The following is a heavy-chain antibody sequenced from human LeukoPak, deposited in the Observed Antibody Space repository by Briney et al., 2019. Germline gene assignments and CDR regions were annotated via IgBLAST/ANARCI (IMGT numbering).Heavy chain of an antibody. CDR1: GYTFTSYG. CDR3: ARDLLGYCSSTSCPGWGY. D-gene: IGHD2-2*01. V-gene: IGHV1-18*04. Sequence: ASVKVSCKASGYTFTSYGISWVRQAPGQGLEWMGWISAYNGNTNYAQKRQGRVTMTTDTSTSTAYMELRSMRSEDTGVYYCARDLLGYCSSTSCPGWGYWGQGTLVTVSS. J-gene: IGHJ4*02. CDR2: ISAYNGNT.